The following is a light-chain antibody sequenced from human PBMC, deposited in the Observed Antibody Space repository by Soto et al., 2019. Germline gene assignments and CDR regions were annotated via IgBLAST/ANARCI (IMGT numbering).Light chain of an antibody. CDR3: QQYNNWPQT. CDR1: QSVSSN. J-gene: IGKJ1*01. V-gene: IGKV3-15*01. Sequence: EILITQSPATLSMSPGERATLSCRASQSVSSNLAWYQQKPGQAPRLLIYGASTRATGIPARFSGSGSGTEFTLTISSLQSEDFAVYYCQQYNNWPQTFGQGTKV. CDR2: GAS.